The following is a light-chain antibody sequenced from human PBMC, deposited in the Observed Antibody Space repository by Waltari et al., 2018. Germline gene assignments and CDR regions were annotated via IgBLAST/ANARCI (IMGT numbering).Light chain of an antibody. Sequence: QAVVTQEPSLTVSPGGTVTLTCASSTGPVTNTHSAFWFQQKPGQAPMTLIYDTYNKHSWTPARFSGSLFGGKAVLTLSGARPEDEADFYCSLVYGGPVVFGGGTKLTVL. CDR1: TGPVTNTHS. V-gene: IGLV7-46*01. CDR2: DTY. J-gene: IGLJ2*01. CDR3: SLVYGGPVV.